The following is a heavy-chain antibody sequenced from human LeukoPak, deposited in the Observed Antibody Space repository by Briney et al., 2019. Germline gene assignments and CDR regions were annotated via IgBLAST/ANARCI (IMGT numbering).Heavy chain of an antibody. Sequence: ASVKVSCKASGYTFTSYDINWVRQATGQGLEWMGWMNPNSGNTGYAQKFQGRVTMTRNTSISTAYMELSSLRSEDTAVYYCARLGIYDDAFDIWGQGTMVTVSS. V-gene: IGHV1-8*01. CDR1: GYTFTSYD. CDR3: ARLGIYDDAFDI. CDR2: MNPNSGNT. D-gene: IGHD3-16*01. J-gene: IGHJ3*02.